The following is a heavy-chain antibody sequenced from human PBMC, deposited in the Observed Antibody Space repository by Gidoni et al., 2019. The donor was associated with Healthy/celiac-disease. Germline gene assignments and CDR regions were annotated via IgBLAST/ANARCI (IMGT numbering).Heavy chain of an antibody. CDR1: GSTFTGYY. CDR2: INPNSGGT. CDR3: ARDLSSSSYTAPFDY. Sequence: QVQLVQHGAEVKKPGASAKVCCRASGSTFTGYYMHWVRQAPGQGLEWMGWINPNSGGTNYAHKFQGRVTMTRDTSISTAYMELSRLRSDDTAVYYCARDLSSSSYTAPFDYWGQGTLVTVSS. V-gene: IGHV1-2*07. J-gene: IGHJ4*02. D-gene: IGHD6-13*01.